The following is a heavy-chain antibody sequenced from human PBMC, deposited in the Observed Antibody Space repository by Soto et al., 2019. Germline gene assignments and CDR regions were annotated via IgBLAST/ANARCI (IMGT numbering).Heavy chain of an antibody. D-gene: IGHD3-10*01. CDR3: ARDALVRGGHPPDY. CDR2: IWYDGSNE. CDR1: GFALSSFD. J-gene: IGHJ4*02. V-gene: IGHV3-33*01. Sequence: QVQLAESGGGVVQSGRSLRLSCAASGFALSSFDMHWVRQAPGKGLEWVAVIWYDGSNEYYADSVKGRFTISRDNSKKTLYLQMNSLRVEDTAVYYCARDALVRGGHPPDYWGQGTLVTVSS.